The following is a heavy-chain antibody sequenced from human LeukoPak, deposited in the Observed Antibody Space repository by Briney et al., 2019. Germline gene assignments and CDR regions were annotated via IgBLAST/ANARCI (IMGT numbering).Heavy chain of an antibody. CDR1: GYTFSGYY. D-gene: IGHD1-26*01. J-gene: IGHJ6*03. CDR2: INPNSGGT. Sequence: ASVKVSCKASGYTFSGYYMHWVRQAPGQGLEWMGWINPNSGGTNYAQKFQGRVTMTTDTSTSTAYMELRSLRSDDPAVYYCAREGGVGPTAPPDYYSYQMDVWGKGTTVTVSS. V-gene: IGHV1-2*02. CDR3: AREGGVGPTAPPDYYSYQMDV.